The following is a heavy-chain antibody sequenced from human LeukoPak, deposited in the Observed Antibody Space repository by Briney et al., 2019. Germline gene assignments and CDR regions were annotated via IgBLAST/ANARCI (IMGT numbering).Heavy chain of an antibody. D-gene: IGHD3-9*01. CDR3: ARDIAYDISTGALDC. CDR2: ISSNGGST. V-gene: IGHV3-64*01. CDR1: GFTFSSYA. J-gene: IGHJ4*02. Sequence: GGSLRLSCAASGFTFSSYAMHWVRQAPGKGLEYVSAISSNGGSTYYANSVKGRFTISRDNSKNTLYLQMGSLRAEDMAVYYCARDIAYDISTGALDCWGQGTLVTVSS.